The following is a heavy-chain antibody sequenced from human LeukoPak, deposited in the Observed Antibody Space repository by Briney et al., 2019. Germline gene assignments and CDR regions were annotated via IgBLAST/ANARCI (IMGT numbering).Heavy chain of an antibody. CDR2: ISGSGDST. CDR1: GFTFSSYW. V-gene: IGHV3-23*01. Sequence: GGSLRLSCAASGFTFSSYWMHWVRQAPGKGLEWVSAISGSGDSTYYGDSVKGRFTISRDNSKNTLYLQMNSLRAEDTAVYYCAGLTVGYSRFYYFDYWGQGTLVTVSS. D-gene: IGHD4-11*01. CDR3: AGLTVGYSRFYYFDY. J-gene: IGHJ4*02.